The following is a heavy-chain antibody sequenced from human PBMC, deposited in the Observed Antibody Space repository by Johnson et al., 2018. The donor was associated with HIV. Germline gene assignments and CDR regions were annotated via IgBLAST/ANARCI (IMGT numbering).Heavy chain of an antibody. Sequence: QVQLVESGGGVVQPGRSLRLSCAASGFTFSSYGMNWVRQAPGTGLEWVAVISYDGSDKYYADSVKGRFTISRDNSKNTLYLQMNSLRAEDTAVYYCAKEASGWYHAGDAFDIWGQGTMVTVSS. CDR3: AKEASGWYHAGDAFDI. CDR2: ISYDGSDK. CDR1: GFTFSSYG. J-gene: IGHJ3*02. D-gene: IGHD6-19*01. V-gene: IGHV3-30*18.